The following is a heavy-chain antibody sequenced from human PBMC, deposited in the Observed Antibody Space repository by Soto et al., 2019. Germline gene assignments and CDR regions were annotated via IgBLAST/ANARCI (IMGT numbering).Heavy chain of an antibody. V-gene: IGHV3-15*07. CDR3: AWDNSGRFRTDH. Sequence: EVQLVESGGGLVKPGDSLRLSCAVSGLKFSDAWMNWVRQAPGKGLEWVGSIKSKGGGETKDCAAPVKGRYAISRDDSRDTLYLQMNSLKIEDTAVYYCAWDNSGRFRTDHWGQGTLVTVS. CDR1: GLKFSDAW. CDR2: IKSKGGGETK. J-gene: IGHJ4*02. D-gene: IGHD4-4*01.